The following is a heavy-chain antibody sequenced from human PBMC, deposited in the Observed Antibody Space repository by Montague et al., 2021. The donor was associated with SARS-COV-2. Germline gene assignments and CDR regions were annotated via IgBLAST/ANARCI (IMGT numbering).Heavy chain of an antibody. J-gene: IGHJ4*02. CDR3: QVSD. Sequence: SLRLSCAASGFTFNDYSFHWVRQAPGKGLQWVAVVSYDGSIQRYADSVRGRFTISKDSPKNTLYFCARSGGVFWFRASVAQVSDWGQGTLVTVSS. CDR2: VSYDGSIQ. V-gene: IGHV3-30*14. D-gene: IGHD3-10*01. CDR1: GFTFNDYS.